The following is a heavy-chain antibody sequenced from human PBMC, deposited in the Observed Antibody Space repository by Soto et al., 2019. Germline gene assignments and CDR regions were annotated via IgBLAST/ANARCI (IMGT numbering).Heavy chain of an antibody. D-gene: IGHD2-15*01. CDR3: ERREGYYGSPGLFDP. CDR2: VYYNENT. V-gene: IGHV4-39*01. Sequence: SETLSLTCSVSGGSISSFTYYWGWIRQPPGKGLEWIGTVYYNENTYYNPSLKNRVTITVDTAKNQFSLNLRSVTAADMAMYFCERREGYYGSPGLFDPWDQGTLVTVSS. CDR1: GGSISSFTYY. J-gene: IGHJ5*02.